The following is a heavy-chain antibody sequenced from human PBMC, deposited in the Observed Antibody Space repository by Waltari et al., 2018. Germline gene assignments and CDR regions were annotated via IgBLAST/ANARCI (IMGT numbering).Heavy chain of an antibody. V-gene: IGHV3-23*01. Sequence: EVQLLESGGGLVQPGGSLRLSCAASGFTFSSYAMRWVRQAPGKGLEWVSAISGSGGSTYYADSVKGRFTISRDNSKNTLYLQMNSLRAEDTAVYYCAKGGKVIVDHFQHWGQGTLVTVSS. CDR2: ISGSGGST. CDR1: GFTFSSYA. J-gene: IGHJ1*01. D-gene: IGHD3-22*01. CDR3: AKGGKVIVDHFQH.